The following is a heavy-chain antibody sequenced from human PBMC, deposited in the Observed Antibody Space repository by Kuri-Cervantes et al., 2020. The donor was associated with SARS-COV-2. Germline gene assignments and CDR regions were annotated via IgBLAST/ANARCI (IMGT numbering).Heavy chain of an antibody. V-gene: IGHV3-30-3*01. CDR1: GFTFSSYA. CDR3: ARGRCSSTSCRVGRGASDI. D-gene: IGHD2-2*01. CDR2: ISYDGSNK. J-gene: IGHJ3*02. Sequence: GESLKISCAASGFTFSSYAMHWVRQAPGKGLEWVAVISYDGSNKYYADSVKGRFTISRDNSKNTLYLQTNSLRAEDTAVYYCARGRCSSTSCRVGRGASDIWGQGTMVTVSS.